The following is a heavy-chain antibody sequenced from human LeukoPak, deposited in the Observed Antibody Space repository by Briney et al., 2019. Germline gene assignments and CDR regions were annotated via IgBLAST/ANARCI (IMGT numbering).Heavy chain of an antibody. CDR2: ISSSTSHI. CDR3: ARGYSNYVDY. Sequence: TGGSLRLSCAASGFTFSSYNMNWVRQAPGKGLEWVSSISSSTSHIYYADSVTGRFTISRDNAKNTLYLQMNSLRAEDTAVYFCARGYSNYVDYWGQGTLVTVSS. CDR1: GFTFSSYN. D-gene: IGHD4-11*01. V-gene: IGHV3-21*01. J-gene: IGHJ4*02.